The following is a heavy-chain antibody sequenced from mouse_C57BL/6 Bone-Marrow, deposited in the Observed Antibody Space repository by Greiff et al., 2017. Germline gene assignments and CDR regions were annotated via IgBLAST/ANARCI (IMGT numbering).Heavy chain of an antibody. CDR2: FNPSTGGT. CDR3: ARGSCAY. Sequence: VQLQQSGPELVKPGASVKISCKASGYSFTGYYMNWVKQSPEKSLEWIGEFNPSTGGTTYNQKFKAKATLTVDKSSSTAYMQLKCLTSEDSAVYYCARGSCAYWGQGTLVTVSA. CDR1: GYSFTGYY. V-gene: IGHV1-42*01. J-gene: IGHJ3*01. D-gene: IGHD1-1*01.